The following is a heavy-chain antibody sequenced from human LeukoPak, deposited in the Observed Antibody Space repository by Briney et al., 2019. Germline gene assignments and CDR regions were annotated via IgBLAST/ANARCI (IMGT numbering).Heavy chain of an antibody. CDR3: AAHAYYYGSGNSDY. D-gene: IGHD3-10*01. CDR1: GFTFSS. J-gene: IGHJ4*02. CDR2: SSSSNSYI. V-gene: IGHV3-21*01. Sequence: MPGGSLRLSCAASGFTFSSMNWVRQAPGKGLEWVSSSSSSNSYIYYADSVKGRFTISRDNAKNSLYLQMNSLRAEDTAVYYCAAHAYYYGSGNSDYWGQGTLVTVSS.